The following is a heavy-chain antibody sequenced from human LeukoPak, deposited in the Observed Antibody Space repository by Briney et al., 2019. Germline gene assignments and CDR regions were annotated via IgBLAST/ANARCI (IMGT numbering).Heavy chain of an antibody. CDR2: IYSDGST. CDR1: KFIVSNNC. CDR3: ANGWSPDY. Sequence: GGSLRLSCVGSKFIVSNNCMSWVRQAPGKGLEWVSVIYSDGSTFYSDSVKGRFTISRDNSKNTLYLQMNSLRAEDTAVYHCANGWSPDYWGRGTLVTVSS. V-gene: IGHV3-53*01. J-gene: IGHJ4*02. D-gene: IGHD2-15*01.